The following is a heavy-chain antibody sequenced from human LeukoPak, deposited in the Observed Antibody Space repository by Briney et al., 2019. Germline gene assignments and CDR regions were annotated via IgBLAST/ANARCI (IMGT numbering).Heavy chain of an antibody. CDR2: INSNTGGT. V-gene: IGHV1-2*02. D-gene: IGHD7-27*01. CDR1: GYTFIHYF. CDR3: ARDLSSTSNWELDY. Sequence: ASVKVSCKASGYTFIHYFIHWVRQAPGQGLEWMGGINSNTGGTEYTQKFQGRVTMTRDTSITTVYMELSSLTSDDSAVYYCARDLSSTSNWELDYWGQGTLVTVSS. J-gene: IGHJ4*02.